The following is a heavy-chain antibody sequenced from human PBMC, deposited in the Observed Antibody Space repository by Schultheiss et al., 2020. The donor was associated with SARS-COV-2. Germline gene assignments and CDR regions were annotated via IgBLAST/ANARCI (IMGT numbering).Heavy chain of an antibody. Sequence: GGSLRLSCAASGFTFSSYSMNWVRQAPGKGLEWVSAISGSGGSTYYADSVKGRFTISRDNSKNTLYLQMNSLRAEDTAVYYCAKPLAGVPAARREGWFDPWGQGTLVTVSS. CDR1: GFTFSSYS. CDR2: ISGSGGST. V-gene: IGHV3-23*01. CDR3: AKPLAGVPAARREGWFDP. D-gene: IGHD6-19*01. J-gene: IGHJ5*02.